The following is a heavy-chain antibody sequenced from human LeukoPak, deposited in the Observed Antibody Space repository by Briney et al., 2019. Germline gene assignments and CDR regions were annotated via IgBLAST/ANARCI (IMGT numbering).Heavy chain of an antibody. Sequence: GASVKVSCKASGYTFTSYGISWVRQAPGQGLEWMGWISAYNGNTNYAQKLQGRVTMTTDTSTSTAYMELRSLRSDDTAVYYCARAEAYSSGWYVRYDCWGQGTLVTVSS. CDR3: ARAEAYSSGWYVRYDC. CDR1: GYTFTSYG. CDR2: ISAYNGNT. D-gene: IGHD6-19*01. J-gene: IGHJ4*02. V-gene: IGHV1-18*01.